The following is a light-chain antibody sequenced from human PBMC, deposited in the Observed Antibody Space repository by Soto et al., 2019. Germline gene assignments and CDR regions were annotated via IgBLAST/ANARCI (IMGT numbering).Light chain of an antibody. Sequence: DIQMTQSPSTLSASVGDRVTITCRASQSISSWLAWYQQKPGKAPKLLIYDASSLESGVPSRFSGSRSGTEFTLTISSLQPDDFATYYCQQYNSYPFAFGPGTKVDIK. CDR3: QQYNSYPFA. CDR1: QSISSW. V-gene: IGKV1-5*01. CDR2: DAS. J-gene: IGKJ3*01.